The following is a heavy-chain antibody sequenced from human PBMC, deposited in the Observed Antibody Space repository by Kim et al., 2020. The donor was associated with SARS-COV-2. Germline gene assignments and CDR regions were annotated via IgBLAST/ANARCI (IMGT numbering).Heavy chain of an antibody. D-gene: IGHD2-15*01. V-gene: IGHV3-23*01. CDR3: AQGGVGAAFDY. Sequence: GGSLRLSCAASGFTVSRYDMSWVRQAPGKGLGGLGWVSTVSGSGGSTYYADSVKGRFIISRDNSKNTLFLQMNSLRAEDTAVYYCAQGGVGAAFDYWGQGTLVTVPS. CDR1: GFTVSRYD. CDR2: VSGSGGST. J-gene: IGHJ4*02.